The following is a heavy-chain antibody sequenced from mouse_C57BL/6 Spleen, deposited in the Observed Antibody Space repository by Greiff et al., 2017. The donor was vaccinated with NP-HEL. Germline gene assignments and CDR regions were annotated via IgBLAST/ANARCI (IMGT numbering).Heavy chain of an antibody. CDR1: GYTFTSYW. V-gene: IGHV1-7*01. CDR2: INPSSGYT. Sequence: VQLQQSGAELAKPGASVKLSCKASGYTFTSYWMHWVKQRPGQGLEWIGYINPSSGYTKYNQKFKDKATLTADKSSSTAYMQLSSLSYEDSAVYYCAREGYSNYAWFAYWGQGTLVTVSA. J-gene: IGHJ3*01. CDR3: AREGYSNYAWFAY. D-gene: IGHD2-5*01.